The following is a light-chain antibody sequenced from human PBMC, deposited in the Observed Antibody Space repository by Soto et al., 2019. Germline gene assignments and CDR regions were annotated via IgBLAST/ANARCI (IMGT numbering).Light chain of an antibody. J-gene: IGKJ3*01. CDR3: QQYNNWPLT. CDR1: QSVSTN. CDR2: GAS. Sequence: EIVMAQSPATLSVSPGERATLSCRASQSVSTNLAWYQQKAGQAPRPLIYGASTRATGIPARFSGSGSGTEFTLTISSLQSEDFAVYYCQQYNNWPLTFGPGTKVDIK. V-gene: IGKV3-15*01.